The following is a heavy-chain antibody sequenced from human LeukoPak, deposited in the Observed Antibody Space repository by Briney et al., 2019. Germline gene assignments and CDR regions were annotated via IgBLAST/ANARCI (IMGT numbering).Heavy chain of an antibody. CDR1: GFTFSSYS. CDR3: ARERYYYDSSGYYYGGLDAFDI. CDR2: ISSSSSTI. D-gene: IGHD3-22*01. Sequence: GGSLRLSCAASGFTFSSYSMNWVRQAPGKGLEWVSYISSSSSTIYYADSVKGRFTISRDNAKNSLYLQMNSLRAEDTAVYYCARERYYYDSSGYYYGGLDAFDIWGQGTTVTVSS. V-gene: IGHV3-48*01. J-gene: IGHJ3*02.